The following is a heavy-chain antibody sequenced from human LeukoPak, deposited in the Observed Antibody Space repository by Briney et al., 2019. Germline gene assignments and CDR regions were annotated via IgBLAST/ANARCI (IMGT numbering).Heavy chain of an antibody. Sequence: GGSLRLSCAASGFTFSSYWMSWVRQAPGKGLEWVANIKQDGSEKYYVDSVKGRFTISRDNAKNSLYLQMNSLRAEDTAVYYCARAGYILTGYYGMDVWGQGTTDTVSS. J-gene: IGHJ6*02. CDR1: GFTFSSYW. V-gene: IGHV3-7*01. CDR2: IKQDGSEK. CDR3: ARAGYILTGYYGMDV. D-gene: IGHD3-9*01.